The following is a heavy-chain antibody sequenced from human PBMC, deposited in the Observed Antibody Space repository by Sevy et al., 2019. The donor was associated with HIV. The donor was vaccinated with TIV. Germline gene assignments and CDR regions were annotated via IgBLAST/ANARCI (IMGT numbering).Heavy chain of an antibody. CDR3: ATTKDYYERSGEPFDY. D-gene: IGHD3-22*01. CDR2: FDPEDAET. Sequence: ASVNVSCKVSGSTLSQMAMHWVRQAPGKGLEWMATFDPEDAETIYTQKLQGRVTMTEDTSRDTAYMELSNLRSEDTAVYYCATTKDYYERSGEPFDYWGQGTLVTVSS. J-gene: IGHJ4*02. V-gene: IGHV1-24*01. CDR1: GSTLSQMA.